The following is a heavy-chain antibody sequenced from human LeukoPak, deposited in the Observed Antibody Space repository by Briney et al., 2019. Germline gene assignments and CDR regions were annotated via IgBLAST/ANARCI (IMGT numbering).Heavy chain of an antibody. CDR2: IYYSGST. CDR3: ATVEMATRNAFDI. J-gene: IGHJ3*02. D-gene: IGHD5-24*01. Sequence: PSETLSLTCTVSGGSISSSQYWSWIRQPPGKGLEWIGYIYYSGSTNYNPSLKSRVTISVDTSKNQFSLKLSSVTAADTAVYYCATVEMATRNAFDIWGQGTMVTVSS. CDR1: GGSISSSQY. V-gene: IGHV4-59*11.